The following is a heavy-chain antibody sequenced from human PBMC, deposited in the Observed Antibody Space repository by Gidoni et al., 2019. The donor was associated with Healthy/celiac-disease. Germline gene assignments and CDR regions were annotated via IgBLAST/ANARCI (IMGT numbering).Heavy chain of an antibody. Sequence: QVQLQQWGAGLLKPSETLSLTCAVYGGSFSGYYWSWIRQPPGKGLEWIGEINHSGSTNYNPSLKSRVTISVDTSKNQFSLKLSSVTAADTAVYYCARGSHIVVVPAGPKGMDVWGQGTTVTVSS. D-gene: IGHD2-2*01. J-gene: IGHJ6*02. CDR1: GGSFSGYY. CDR2: INHSGST. CDR3: ARGSHIVVVPAGPKGMDV. V-gene: IGHV4-34*01.